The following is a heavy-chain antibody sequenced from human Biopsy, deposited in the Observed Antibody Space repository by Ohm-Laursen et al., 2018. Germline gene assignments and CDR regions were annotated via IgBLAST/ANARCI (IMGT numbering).Heavy chain of an antibody. Sequence: ASVKVSCKASGYAFIGSYIHWVRQAPGQGLEWMGWINPDSGGTHYAQTFQGRVTMTRDTSASTAYMDLSRLTSNDTAVYYCARRTILRPGPRMDVWGQGTTAIVSS. CDR1: GYAFIGSY. J-gene: IGHJ6*02. V-gene: IGHV1-2*02. D-gene: IGHD3-3*01. CDR3: ARRTILRPGPRMDV. CDR2: INPDSGGT.